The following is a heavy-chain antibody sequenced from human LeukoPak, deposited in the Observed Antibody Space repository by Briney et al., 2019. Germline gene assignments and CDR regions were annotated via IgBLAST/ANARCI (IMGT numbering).Heavy chain of an antibody. V-gene: IGHV3-48*01. CDR3: AREEYNWNYADY. CDR2: IGSSSSTI. Sequence: PGGSLRLSCAVSGFTFSIYRMNWVRQAPGKGLEWISYIGSSSSTIYYADSVKGRYTISRDKAKNSLHLQMNSLRAEDTAVYYCAREEYNWNYADYWGQGALVTVSS. CDR1: GFTFSIYR. D-gene: IGHD1-7*01. J-gene: IGHJ4*02.